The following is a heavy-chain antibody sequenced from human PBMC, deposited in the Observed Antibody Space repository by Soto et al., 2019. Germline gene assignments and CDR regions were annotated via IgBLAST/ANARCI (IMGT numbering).Heavy chain of an antibody. CDR2: ISFDGYDK. Sequence: QVQLVESGGGVAQPGRSLRLSCAASGFPLNTYTFNWVRQAPGKGLEWVALISFDGYDKDYADSVRSRFIISRDNSKNTLYLQMNSLRPEDTAVYFCAGDPPHSPRAFDIWGQGTTVTVSS. J-gene: IGHJ3*02. CDR3: AGDPPHSPRAFDI. D-gene: IGHD6-13*01. CDR1: GFPLNTYT. V-gene: IGHV3-30-3*01.